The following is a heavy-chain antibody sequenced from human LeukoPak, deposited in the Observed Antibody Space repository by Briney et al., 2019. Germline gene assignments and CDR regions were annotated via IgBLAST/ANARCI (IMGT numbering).Heavy chain of an antibody. CDR2: ISSSGSTI. CDR3: ARDGYYYYYMDV. V-gene: IGHV3-48*03. J-gene: IGHJ6*03. Sequence: RSGGSLRLSCAAPGFTFSSYEMNWVRQAPGKGLEWVSYISSSGSTIYYADSVKGRFTISRDNAKNSLYLQMNSLRAEDTAVHYCARDGYYYYYMDVWGKGTTVTISS. CDR1: GFTFSSYE.